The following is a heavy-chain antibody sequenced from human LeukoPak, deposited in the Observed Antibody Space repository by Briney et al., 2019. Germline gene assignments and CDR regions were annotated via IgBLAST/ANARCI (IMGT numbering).Heavy chain of an antibody. CDR3: ARGRYCSGGSCFTGRYYYYMDV. CDR2: ISDSGATI. J-gene: IGHJ6*03. V-gene: IGHV3-23*01. CDR1: GLTFSSYA. Sequence: AGSLRLSCAASGLTFSSYAMNWVRQGPGKGLEWVSGISDSGATIYYADSVKGRFTISRDNSNTTLFLQMNSLTVDDTAVYYCARGRYCSGGSCFTGRYYYYMDVWGKGTTVTVSS. D-gene: IGHD2-15*01.